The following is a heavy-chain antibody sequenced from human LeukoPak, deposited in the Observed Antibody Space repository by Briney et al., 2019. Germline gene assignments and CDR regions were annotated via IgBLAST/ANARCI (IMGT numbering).Heavy chain of an antibody. V-gene: IGHV3-23*01. Sequence: GGSLRLSCAASGSTFSSYAMSWVRQAPGKGLEWVSAISGSGGSTYYAASVKGRFTISRDNAKNSLYLQMNSLRAEDTAVYYCARDLFPRYYGSGSYPLEDYWGQGTLVTVSS. CDR2: ISGSGGST. CDR3: ARDLFPRYYGSGSYPLEDY. D-gene: IGHD3-10*01. J-gene: IGHJ4*02. CDR1: GSTFSSYA.